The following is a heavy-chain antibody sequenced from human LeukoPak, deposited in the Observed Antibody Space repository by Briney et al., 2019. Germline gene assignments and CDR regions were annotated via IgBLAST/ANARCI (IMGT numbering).Heavy chain of an antibody. D-gene: IGHD3-9*01. Sequence: PSQTLSLICTVSGGSISSGNYYWSWIRQHPGKGLEWIGYIHYSVGTQYNPSLKSRVTISVDTSKNQFSLRLSSVTAADTAVYYCARLDILTAANFDPWGQGTLVTVSS. V-gene: IGHV4-31*03. CDR3: ARLDILTAANFDP. CDR2: IHYSVGT. J-gene: IGHJ5*02. CDR1: GGSISSGNYY.